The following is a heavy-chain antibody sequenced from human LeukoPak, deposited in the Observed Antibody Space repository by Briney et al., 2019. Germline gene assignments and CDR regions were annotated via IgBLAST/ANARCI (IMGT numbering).Heavy chain of an antibody. J-gene: IGHJ4*02. Sequence: SETLSLTCTVSGGSISSSSYYWGWIRRPPGKGLEWIGSIYYSGSTYYNPSLKSRVTVSVDTSKNQFSLKLSSVTAADTAVYYCARHRAYSSSSPFDYWGQGTLVTVSS. V-gene: IGHV4-39*01. CDR2: IYYSGST. D-gene: IGHD6-6*01. CDR3: ARHRAYSSSSPFDY. CDR1: GGSISSSSYY.